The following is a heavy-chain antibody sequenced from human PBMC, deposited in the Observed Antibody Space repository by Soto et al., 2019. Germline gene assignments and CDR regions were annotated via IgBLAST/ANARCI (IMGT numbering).Heavy chain of an antibody. CDR2: IYYSGST. Sequence: KASETLSLTCTVSGGSVSSGSYYWSWIRQPPGKGLEWIGYIYYSGSTNYNPSLKSRVTISVDTSKNQFSLKLSSVTAADTAVYYCARIGQQLVYYYYYGMDVWGQGTTVTVS. D-gene: IGHD6-13*01. J-gene: IGHJ6*02. CDR1: GGSVSSGSYY. CDR3: ARIGQQLVYYYYYGMDV. V-gene: IGHV4-61*01.